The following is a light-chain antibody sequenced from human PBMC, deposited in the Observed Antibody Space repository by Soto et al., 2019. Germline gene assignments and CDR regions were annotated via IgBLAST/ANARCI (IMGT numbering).Light chain of an antibody. CDR2: DVT. Sequence: QSALSQPASVSGSPGQSITISCTGTSGDVGGYNYVSWYQQYPGKAPKLMIYDVTNRPSGVSNRFSGSKSGNTASLTISGLQAEDEADYYCTSYTSSNSFVFGTGTQLTVL. V-gene: IGLV2-14*01. CDR1: SGDVGGYNY. CDR3: TSYTSSNSFV. J-gene: IGLJ1*01.